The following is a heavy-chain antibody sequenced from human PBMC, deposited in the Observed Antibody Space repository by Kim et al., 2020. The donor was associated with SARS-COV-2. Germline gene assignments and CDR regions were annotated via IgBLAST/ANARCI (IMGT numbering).Heavy chain of an antibody. CDR3: ARGKRTFFYDSSGYYSDAFVI. CDR2: ISRNGGST. J-gene: IGHJ3*02. D-gene: IGHD3-22*01. V-gene: IGHV3-64*01. Sequence: GSLRLSCAASGFTFSSYPMHWVRQAPGKGLEYVSAISRNGGSTYYANFVKGRFTISRDNSKNTLYLQMGSLRAEDMTVYYCARGKRTFFYDSSGYYSDAFVIWGRGTMVTVSS. CDR1: GFTFSSYP.